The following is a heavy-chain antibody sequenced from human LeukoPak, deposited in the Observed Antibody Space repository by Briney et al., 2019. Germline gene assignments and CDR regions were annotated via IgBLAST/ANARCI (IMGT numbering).Heavy chain of an antibody. CDR1: GFTFSSYA. CDR3: AKGGIVVVPAARSNYFDY. J-gene: IGHJ4*02. V-gene: IGHV3-30-3*01. Sequence: PGRSLRLSCAASGFTFSSYAMHWVRQAPGKGLEWVAVISYDGSNKYYADSVKGRFTISRDNSKNTLYLQMNSLRAEDTAVYYCAKGGIVVVPAARSNYFDYWGQGTLVTVSS. D-gene: IGHD2-2*01. CDR2: ISYDGSNK.